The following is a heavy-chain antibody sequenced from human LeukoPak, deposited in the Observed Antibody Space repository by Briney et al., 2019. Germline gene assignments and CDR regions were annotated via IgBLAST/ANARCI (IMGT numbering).Heavy chain of an antibody. V-gene: IGHV1-46*01. D-gene: IGHD3-22*01. Sequence: GASVKVSYKASGYTFTNNYMHWVRQAPGQGLEWMGVIHPSGGSTSYAQKFQGRVTMTKDTSTSTVYMELSSLRSKDTALYYCARITMTTGGWYFDLWGRGTLVTVSS. CDR2: IHPSGGST. CDR3: ARITMTTGGWYFDL. CDR1: GYTFTNNY. J-gene: IGHJ2*01.